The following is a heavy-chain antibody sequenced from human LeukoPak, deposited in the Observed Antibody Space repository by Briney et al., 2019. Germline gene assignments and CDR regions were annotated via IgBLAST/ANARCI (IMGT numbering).Heavy chain of an antibody. CDR3: ARTVDSSGWYCLGY. Sequence: ASVKVSCKASGYTFTGYYMHWVRQAPGQGLEWMGWINPNSGGTNYAQKFQGRVTMTRDTSISTAYMELSSLRSEDTAVYYCARTVDSSGWYCLGYWGQGTLVTVSS. CDR2: INPNSGGT. CDR1: GYTFTGYY. J-gene: IGHJ4*02. V-gene: IGHV1-2*02. D-gene: IGHD6-19*01.